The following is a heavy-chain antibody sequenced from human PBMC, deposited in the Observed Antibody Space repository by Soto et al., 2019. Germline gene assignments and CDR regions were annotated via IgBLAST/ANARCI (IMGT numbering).Heavy chain of an antibody. CDR2: IYYSGST. CDR1: GGSISSGGYY. Sequence: SETLSLTCTVSGGSISSGGYYWSWIRQHPGKGLEWIGYIYYSGSTYYNPSLKSRVTISVDTSKNQFSLKLSSVTAADTAVYYCGGKNYDSSGYFDYWGQGTLVTVSS. CDR3: GGKNYDSSGYFDY. J-gene: IGHJ4*02. D-gene: IGHD3-22*01. V-gene: IGHV4-31*03.